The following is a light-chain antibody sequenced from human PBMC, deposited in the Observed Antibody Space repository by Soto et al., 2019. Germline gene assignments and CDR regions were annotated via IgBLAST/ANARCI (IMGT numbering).Light chain of an antibody. V-gene: IGLV2-14*01. Sequence: QSVLTQPASVSGSPGQSITISCVGTSGDIGDYNYVSWYHQHPGKVPKVIIYDVSKRPSGVSYRFSGTKSGNTASLTVSGLQAEDEADYYCCSYTRSGTLIFGTGTKVTVL. CDR2: DVS. CDR3: CSYTRSGTLI. CDR1: SGDIGDYNY. J-gene: IGLJ1*01.